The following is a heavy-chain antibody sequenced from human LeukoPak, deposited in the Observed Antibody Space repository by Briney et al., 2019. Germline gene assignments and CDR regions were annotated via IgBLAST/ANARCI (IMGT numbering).Heavy chain of an antibody. Sequence: PGGSLRLSCAASGFTFSDYYMSWIRQAPGKGLEWVSYISSSGSTIYYADSVKGRFTISRDNAKNSLYLQMNSLRAEDTAVYYCARQGPASIMITFGGVTDAFDIWGQGTMVTVSS. D-gene: IGHD3-16*01. CDR3: ARQGPASIMITFGGVTDAFDI. CDR1: GFTFSDYY. V-gene: IGHV3-11*04. CDR2: ISSSGSTI. J-gene: IGHJ3*02.